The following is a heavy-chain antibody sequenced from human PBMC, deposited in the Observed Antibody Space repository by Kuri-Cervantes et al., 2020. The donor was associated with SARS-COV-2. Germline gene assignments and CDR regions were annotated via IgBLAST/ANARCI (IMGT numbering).Heavy chain of an antibody. D-gene: IGHD1-26*01. CDR1: GFTFSSFS. J-gene: IGHJ6*03. V-gene: IGHV3-23*01. CDR3: AKAVSYRYYYYMDV. Sequence: GESLKISCAVSGFTFSSFSMNWVRQAPGKGLEWVSGISGSGDNTYHADSVKGRFTISRDNSKKTLYLQMNSLRAEDTAVYYCAKAVSYRYYYYMDVWGKGTTVTVSS. CDR2: ISGSGDNT.